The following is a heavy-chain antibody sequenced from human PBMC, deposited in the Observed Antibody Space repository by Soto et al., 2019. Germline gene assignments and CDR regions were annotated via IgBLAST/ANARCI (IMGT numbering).Heavy chain of an antibody. CDR3: ARHLGWFDP. CDR2: IYYTGTT. D-gene: IGHD3-10*01. J-gene: IGHJ5*02. V-gene: IGHV4-59*08. CDR1: GDSISYYY. Sequence: SETLSLTCTVSGDSISYYYLSWIRQPPGKGLEWIGYIYYTGTTNYNPSLKSRVTISIDTSKNQLSLKLSSVTAADTAVYYCARHLGWFDPWGQGTLVTVSS.